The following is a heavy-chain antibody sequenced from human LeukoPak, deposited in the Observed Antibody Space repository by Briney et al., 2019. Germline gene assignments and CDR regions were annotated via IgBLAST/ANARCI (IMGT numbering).Heavy chain of an antibody. J-gene: IGHJ4*02. CDR3: ARYRGSYRKYFDY. CDR1: GFTFSSYS. D-gene: IGHD1-26*01. V-gene: IGHV3-21*01. CDR2: ISSSSSYI. Sequence: PGGPLRLSCAASGFTFSSYSMNWVRQAPGKGLEWVSSISSSSSYIYYADSVKGRFTISRDNAKNSLYLQMNSLRAEDTAVYYCARYRGSYRKYFDYWGQGTLVTVSS.